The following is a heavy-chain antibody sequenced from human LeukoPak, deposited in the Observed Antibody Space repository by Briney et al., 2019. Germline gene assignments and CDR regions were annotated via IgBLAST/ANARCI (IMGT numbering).Heavy chain of an antibody. V-gene: IGHV3-7*01. CDR1: GFSFSDYR. CDR3: SRSLDY. Sequence: PGGSLRLSCAASGFSFSDYRMDWVRQSPGKGMEWVANINQDGSEGYYADSVKGRFTISRDNAKNSLYLQMNKLRAEDTAVYYCSRSLDYWGQGALVTVSS. J-gene: IGHJ4*02. CDR2: INQDGSEG.